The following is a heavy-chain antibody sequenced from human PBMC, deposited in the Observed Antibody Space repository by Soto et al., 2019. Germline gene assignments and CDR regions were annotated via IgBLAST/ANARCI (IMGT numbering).Heavy chain of an antibody. D-gene: IGHD3-10*01. J-gene: IGHJ6*02. Sequence: QVQLVESGGGVVQPGRSLRLSCAASGFTFSSYGMHWVRQAPGKGLEGVAVIWYDGSNKYYADSVKGRFTISRDNSKNTLYLQMNSLRAEDTAVYYCARAVTMVLDVWGQGTTVTVSS. V-gene: IGHV3-33*01. CDR1: GFTFSSYG. CDR2: IWYDGSNK. CDR3: ARAVTMVLDV.